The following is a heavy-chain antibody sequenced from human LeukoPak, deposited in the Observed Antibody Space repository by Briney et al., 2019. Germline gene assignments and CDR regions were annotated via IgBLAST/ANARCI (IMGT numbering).Heavy chain of an antibody. J-gene: IGHJ4*02. D-gene: IGHD2-2*01. Sequence: GGSLRLSCAASGFTFNSYAMYWVRQAPGKGLEWVSGIFGSGGSSHYADSVKGRFTISRDNSKNTVYLHMNSLRAEDTAVYYCAKFEGLCGSANTCYHFDCWGQGTLVTVSS. CDR3: AKFEGLCGSANTCYHFDC. V-gene: IGHV3-23*01. CDR1: GFTFNSYA. CDR2: IFGSGGSS.